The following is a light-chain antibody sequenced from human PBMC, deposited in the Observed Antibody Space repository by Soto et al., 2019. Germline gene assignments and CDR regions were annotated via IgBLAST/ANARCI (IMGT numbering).Light chain of an antibody. CDR2: GAS. CDR1: QSVSSNY. V-gene: IGKV3-20*01. CDR3: QQYGSSPWT. Sequence: EIVLTQSPGTLSLSPGERATLSCRASQSVSSNYLAWYQQKPGQAPRPLIYGASSRATGIPDRFSGSGAGTDFTLTISRLESEDFAVYYCQQYGSSPWTVGKGTKVEIK. J-gene: IGKJ1*01.